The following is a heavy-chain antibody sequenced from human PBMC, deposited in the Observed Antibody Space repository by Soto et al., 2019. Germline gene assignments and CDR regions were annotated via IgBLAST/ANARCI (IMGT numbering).Heavy chain of an antibody. CDR2: INSDGSST. CDR3: ARDFPDYDFWSGYYPNDY. D-gene: IGHD3-3*01. Sequence: LRLSCAASGFTFSSYWMHWVRQAPGKGLVWVSRINSDGSSTSYADSVKGRFTISRDNAKNTLYLQMNSLRAEDTAVYYCARDFPDYDFWSGYYPNDYWGQGTLVTVSS. J-gene: IGHJ4*02. V-gene: IGHV3-74*01. CDR1: GFTFSSYW.